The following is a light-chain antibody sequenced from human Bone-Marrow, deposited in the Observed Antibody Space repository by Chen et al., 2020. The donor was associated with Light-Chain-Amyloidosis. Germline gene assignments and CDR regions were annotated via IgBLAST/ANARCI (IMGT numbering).Light chain of an antibody. CDR3: CSYAGSPYV. Sequence: QSALTQPASVSGSPGPSITISCAGTSSDVGSYDLVSWYQQHPGKAPKLMIFGVSKRPSGVSNRFSGSKSGNTASLTISGLQAEDEADYYCCSYAGSPYVFGTGTKVTVL. CDR1: SSDVGSYDL. J-gene: IGLJ1*01. V-gene: IGLV2-23*02. CDR2: GVS.